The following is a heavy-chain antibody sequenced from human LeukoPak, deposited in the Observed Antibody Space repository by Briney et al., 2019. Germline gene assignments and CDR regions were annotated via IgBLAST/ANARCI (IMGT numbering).Heavy chain of an antibody. D-gene: IGHD6-19*01. CDR1: GFTFSSYS. J-gene: IGHJ4*02. CDR3: ASLGWYVRFNGFDY. V-gene: IGHV3-48*01. CDR2: ISSSSSTI. Sequence: PGGSLRLSCAASGFTFSSYSMNWVRQAPGKGLEWVSYISSSSSTIYYADSVKGRFTISRDNAKNSLYLQMNSLRAEDTAVYYCASLGWYVRFNGFDYWGQGTLVTVSS.